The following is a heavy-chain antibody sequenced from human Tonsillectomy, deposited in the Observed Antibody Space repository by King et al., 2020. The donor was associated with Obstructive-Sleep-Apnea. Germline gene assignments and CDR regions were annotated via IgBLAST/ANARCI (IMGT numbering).Heavy chain of an antibody. V-gene: IGHV4-31*03. CDR1: GGSISSGGYY. CDR3: ARGPTYYYDSSGGWFDP. Sequence: MQLQESGPGLVKPSQTLSLTCTVSGGSISSGGYYWSWIRQHPGKGLEWIGYIYYSGSTYYNPSLKSRVTISVDTSKNQFSLKLSSVTAADTAVYYCARGPTYYYDSSGGWFDPWGQGTLVTVSS. D-gene: IGHD3-22*01. CDR2: IYYSGST. J-gene: IGHJ5*02.